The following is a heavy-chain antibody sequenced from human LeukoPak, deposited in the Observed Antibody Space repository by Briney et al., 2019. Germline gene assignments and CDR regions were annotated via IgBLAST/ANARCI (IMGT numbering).Heavy chain of an antibody. J-gene: IGHJ5*02. V-gene: IGHV4-34*01. CDR2: INHSGST. Sequence: PSETLSLTCAVYGGSFSGYYWSWLRQPPGKGLEWIGEINHSGSTNYNPSLKSRVTISVDTSKNQFSLKLNSVTAADTAVYYCARIGYGSGSPTNLWGQGTLVTVSS. CDR1: GGSFSGYY. CDR3: ARIGYGSGSPTNL. D-gene: IGHD3-10*01.